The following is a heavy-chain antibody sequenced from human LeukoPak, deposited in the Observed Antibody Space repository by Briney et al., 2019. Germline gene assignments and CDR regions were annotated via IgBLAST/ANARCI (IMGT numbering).Heavy chain of an antibody. J-gene: IGHJ4*02. D-gene: IGHD3-22*01. V-gene: IGHV4-59*01. CDR1: GASITSYY. CDR2: IYYSGST. Sequence: PSETLSLTCAVSGASITSYYWSWIRQPPGKGLEWIGYIYYSGSTNYNPSLKSRVTISVDTSKNQFSLKLSSVTAADTAVYYCASILSGYNHYDYWGQGTLVTVSS. CDR3: ASILSGYNHYDY.